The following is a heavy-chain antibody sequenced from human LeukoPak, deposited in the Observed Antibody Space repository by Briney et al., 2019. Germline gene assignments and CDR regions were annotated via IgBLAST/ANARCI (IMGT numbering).Heavy chain of an antibody. D-gene: IGHD2-21*02. J-gene: IGHJ4*02. CDR3: TTGDIVVVTAIRAVDY. CDR1: GFTFSNAW. CDR2: IKGKTDGGTT. V-gene: IGHV3-15*01. Sequence: GGSLRLSCAASGFTFSNAWMSWVRQAPGKGLEWVGRIKGKTDGGTTDYAAPVKGRFTISRDDSKNTLYLQMNSLKTEDTAVYYCTTGDIVVVTAIRAVDYWGQGTLVTVSS.